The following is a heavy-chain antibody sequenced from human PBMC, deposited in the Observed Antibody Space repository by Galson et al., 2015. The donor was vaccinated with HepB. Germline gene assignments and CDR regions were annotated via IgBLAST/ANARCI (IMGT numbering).Heavy chain of an antibody. V-gene: IGHV3-49*04. CDR1: GFTFSSYW. J-gene: IGHJ4*02. Sequence: SLRLSCAASGFTFSSYWMSWVRQAPGKGLEWVGFIRSKAYGGTTEYAASVKGRFTISRDDSKSIAYLQMNSLKTEDTAVYYCTRGMGSGSRAGKYWGQGTLVTVSS. CDR3: TRGMGSGSRAGKY. CDR2: IRSKAYGGTT. D-gene: IGHD1-26*01.